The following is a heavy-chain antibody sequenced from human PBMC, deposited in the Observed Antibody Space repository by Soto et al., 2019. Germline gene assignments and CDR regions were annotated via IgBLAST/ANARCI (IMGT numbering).Heavy chain of an antibody. D-gene: IGHD6-25*01. CDR1: GGSISSSSYY. CDR2: IYHSGST. Sequence: SETLSLTCTVSGGSISSSSYYWGWIRQPPGKGLEWIGCIYHSGSTYYNPSLKSRVTISVDTSKNQFSLKLSSVTAADTAVYYCARDCSSGAGLNWFDPWGQGTLVTVS. CDR3: ARDCSSGAGLNWFDP. V-gene: IGHV4-39*07. J-gene: IGHJ5*02.